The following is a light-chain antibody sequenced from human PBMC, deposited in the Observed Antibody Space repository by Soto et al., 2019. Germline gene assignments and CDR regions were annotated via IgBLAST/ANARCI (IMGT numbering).Light chain of an antibody. Sequence: QSVLTQPPSASGTPGQRVTIFCSGSSSNIGSNYVYWYQQLPGTAPKLLIYSNNQRPSGVPDRFSGSKSGTSASLAISGLRSEDEADYYCAAWDDSLSGHVVFGGGTQLTVL. CDR2: SNN. CDR1: SSNIGSNY. V-gene: IGLV1-47*02. CDR3: AAWDDSLSGHVV. J-gene: IGLJ2*01.